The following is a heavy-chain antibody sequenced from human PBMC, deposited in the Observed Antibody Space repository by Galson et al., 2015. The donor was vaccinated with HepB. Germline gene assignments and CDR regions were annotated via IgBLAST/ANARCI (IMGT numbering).Heavy chain of an antibody. D-gene: IGHD2-21*01. Sequence: SVKVSCKASGYTFTSYAMHWVRQAPGQRLEWMGWINPNSGGTNYAQKFQGRVTMTRDTSISTAYMELSRLRSDDTAVYYCAGEYCGGDCYFDYWGQGTLVTVST. V-gene: IGHV1-2*02. CDR1: GYTFTSYA. CDR3: AGEYCGGDCYFDY. CDR2: INPNSGGT. J-gene: IGHJ4*02.